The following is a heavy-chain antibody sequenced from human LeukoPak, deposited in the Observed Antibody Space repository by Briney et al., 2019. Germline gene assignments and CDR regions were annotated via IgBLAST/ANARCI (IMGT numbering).Heavy chain of an antibody. Sequence: SETLSLTCADYGGSFSGYYWSWIRQPPGKGLEWIGEINHSGSTNYNPSLKSRVTISVDTSKNQFSLKLSSVTAADTAVYYCARGGGMRYYYGSGSPYKTWGQGTLVTVSS. D-gene: IGHD3-10*01. CDR2: INHSGST. V-gene: IGHV4-34*01. J-gene: IGHJ5*02. CDR1: GGSFSGYY. CDR3: ARGGGMRYYYGSGSPYKT.